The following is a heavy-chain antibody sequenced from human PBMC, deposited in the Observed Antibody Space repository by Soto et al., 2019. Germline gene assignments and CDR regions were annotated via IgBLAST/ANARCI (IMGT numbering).Heavy chain of an antibody. CDR3: AGHLGAYSSSRDYYYGMDV. CDR1: GYSFTSYW. V-gene: IGHV5-10-1*01. J-gene: IGHJ6*02. D-gene: IGHD6-6*01. CDR2: IDPSDSYT. Sequence: GESLKISCKGSGYSFTSYWISWVRQMPGKGLEWMGRIDPSDSYTNYSPSFQGHVTISADKSISTAYLQWSCLKASDTAMYYCAGHLGAYSSSRDYYYGMDVWGQGTTVTVSS.